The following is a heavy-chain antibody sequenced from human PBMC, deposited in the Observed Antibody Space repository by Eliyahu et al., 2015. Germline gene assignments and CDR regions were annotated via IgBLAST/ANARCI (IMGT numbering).Heavy chain of an antibody. Sequence: QVQLVQSGTELKKPGASVKVSCKASGYTFSGFYIXWVRQAPGQGLEWMGWISPRSGDINLAQKFQGRVTMTRDTSISTAYMEMSRLTSDDTAVYYCAKDGISLWTDHWGPGTLVIVSS. CDR3: AKDGISLWTDH. V-gene: IGHV1-2*02. D-gene: IGHD2-21*01. CDR1: GYTFSGFY. CDR2: ISPRSGDI. J-gene: IGHJ4*02.